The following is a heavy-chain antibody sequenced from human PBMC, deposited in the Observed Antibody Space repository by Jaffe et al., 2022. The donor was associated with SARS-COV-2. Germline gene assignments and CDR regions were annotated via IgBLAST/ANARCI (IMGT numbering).Heavy chain of an antibody. D-gene: IGHD6-13*01. J-gene: IGHJ3*02. CDR3: AREGYSSSWYGYDAFDI. V-gene: IGHV3-74*01. Sequence: EVQLVESGGGLVQPGGSLRLSCAASGFTFSSYWMHWVRQAPGKGLVWVSRINSDGSSTSYADSVKGRFTISRDNAKNTLYLQMNSLRAEDTAVYYCAREGYSSSWYGYDAFDIWGQGTMVTVSS. CDR1: GFTFSSYW. CDR2: INSDGSST.